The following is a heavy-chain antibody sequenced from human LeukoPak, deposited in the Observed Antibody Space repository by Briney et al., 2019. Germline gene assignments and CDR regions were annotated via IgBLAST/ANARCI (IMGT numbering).Heavy chain of an antibody. CDR3: ARDPGYDILTGRKAPFFDY. D-gene: IGHD3-9*01. Sequence: SVKVSCKASGGTFSSYAISWVRQAPGQGLGWMGRIIPIFGTANYAQKFQGRVTITTDESTSTAYMELSSLRSEDTAVYYCARDPGYDILTGRKAPFFDYWGQGTLVTVSS. V-gene: IGHV1-69*05. CDR1: GGTFSSYA. J-gene: IGHJ4*02. CDR2: IIPIFGTA.